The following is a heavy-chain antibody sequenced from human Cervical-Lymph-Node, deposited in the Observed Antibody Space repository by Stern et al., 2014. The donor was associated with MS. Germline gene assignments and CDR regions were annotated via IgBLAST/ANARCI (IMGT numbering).Heavy chain of an antibody. CDR3: AKAHAGVDNYVPYWYFDL. CDR2: IGWDSGSI. V-gene: IGHV3-9*01. CDR1: GFTFDDFA. J-gene: IGHJ2*01. Sequence: EVQLEESGGNLVQPGKSLRLSCAASGFTFDDFAMHWVRQAPGKGLEWIAAIGWDSGSIGYADSVKGRFTISRDNAKNSLYLQMNSLRAEDTAFYYCAKAHAGVDNYVPYWYFDLWGRGTLVTVSS. D-gene: IGHD1-1*01.